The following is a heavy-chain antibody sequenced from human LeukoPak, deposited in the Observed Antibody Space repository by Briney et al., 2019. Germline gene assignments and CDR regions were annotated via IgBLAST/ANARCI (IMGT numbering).Heavy chain of an antibody. D-gene: IGHD2-15*01. CDR3: ARDNEYCTGGTCRLDY. CDR1: GFTFSFYW. J-gene: IGHJ4*02. Sequence: GGSLRLSCASSGFTFSFYWMHWVRQAPGKGLVWVSRINNDGRSTSYAGSVKGRLTISRDNTKNTLYLQMNSLRAEDTAVYYCARDNEYCTGGTCRLDYWGQGALVTVSS. CDR2: INNDGRST. V-gene: IGHV3-74*01.